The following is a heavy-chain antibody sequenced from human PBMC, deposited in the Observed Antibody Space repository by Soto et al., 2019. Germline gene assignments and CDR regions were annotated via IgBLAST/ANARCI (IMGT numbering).Heavy chain of an antibody. V-gene: IGHV1-69*01. D-gene: IGHD4-17*01. Sequence: QVQLVQSGAEVKKPGSSVKVSCKASGGSFSTYGISWVRQAPDQGLEWMGGFIPVFTTAKYAQKFQGRVSITADESTYTAYMELSSLRSEDTAVYFCARDGVDVSRTTVRHGALDIWGQGTVVTVSS. J-gene: IGHJ3*02. CDR2: FIPVFTTA. CDR1: GGSFSTYG. CDR3: ARDGVDVSRTTVRHGALDI.